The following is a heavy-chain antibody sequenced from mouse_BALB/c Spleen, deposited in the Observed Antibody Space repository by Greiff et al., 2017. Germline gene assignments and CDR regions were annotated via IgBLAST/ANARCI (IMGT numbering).Heavy chain of an antibody. J-gene: IGHJ2*01. CDR1: GYTFTSYW. V-gene: IGHV1-7*01. Sequence: QVQLQQSGAELAKPGASVKMSCKASGYTFTSYWMHWVKQRPGQGLEWIGYINPSTGYTEYNQKFKDKATLTADKSSSTAYMQLSSLTSEDSAVYYCANYYGSSYPDYGGQGTTLTVSS. CDR2: INPSTGYT. CDR3: ANYYGSSYPDY. D-gene: IGHD1-1*01.